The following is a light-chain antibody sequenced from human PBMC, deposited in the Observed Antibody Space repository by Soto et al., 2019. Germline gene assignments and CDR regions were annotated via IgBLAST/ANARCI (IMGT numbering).Light chain of an antibody. CDR2: GAS. J-gene: IGKJ4*01. V-gene: IGKV3-20*01. CDR1: QSVRSSY. Sequence: EIVLTQSPGTLSLSPGERATLSCRASQSVRSSYLAWYQQKPGQAPRLLIYGASTRATGIPDRFSGSGSATDFTLTISRLEPEDFAVYYCQQYGTTPPLTFGGGTKLKIK. CDR3: QQYGTTPPLT.